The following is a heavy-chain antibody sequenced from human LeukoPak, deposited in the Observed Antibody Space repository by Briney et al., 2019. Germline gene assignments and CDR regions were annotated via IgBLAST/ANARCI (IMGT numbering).Heavy chain of an antibody. Sequence: SVKVSCKASGGTFSSYAISWVRQAPGQGLEWMGRIIPILGIANCAQKFQGRVTITADKSTSTAYMELSSLRSEDTAVYYCGCEIVVVSSPFDIWGQGTMVTVSS. D-gene: IGHD3-22*01. CDR2: IIPILGIA. V-gene: IGHV1-69*04. CDR1: GGTFSSYA. J-gene: IGHJ3*02. CDR3: GCEIVVVSSPFDI.